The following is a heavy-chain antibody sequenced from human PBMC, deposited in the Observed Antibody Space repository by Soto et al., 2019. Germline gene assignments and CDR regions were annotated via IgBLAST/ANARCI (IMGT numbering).Heavy chain of an antibody. CDR1: GYTFTSYG. V-gene: IGHV1-18*01. CDR2: ISAYNGNT. CDR3: ARAPIVVVPAASFDY. J-gene: IGHJ4*02. D-gene: IGHD2-2*01. Sequence: GASVKVSCKASGYTFTSYGISWVRQAPGQGLEWMGWISAYNGNTNYAQKLQGRVTMTTDTSTSTAYMELRSLRSDDTAVYYCARAPIVVVPAASFDYWGQGTLVTVSS.